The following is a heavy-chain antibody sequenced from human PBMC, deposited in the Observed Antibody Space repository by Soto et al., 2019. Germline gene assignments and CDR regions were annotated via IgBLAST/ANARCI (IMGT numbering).Heavy chain of an antibody. CDR2: MSWDGSDE. J-gene: IGHJ4*02. CDR1: GFTFSSYG. D-gene: IGHD2-15*01. V-gene: IGHV3-30*18. CDR3: AKEGCSGGICYGFDY. Sequence: QVQLVESGGGVVQPGRSLRLSCAASGFTFSSYGMHWVRQAPGKGLEWVAVMSWDGSDEFYEETVKGRFTVSRDNSRNTLYLQLNSLRPEDMAVYYWAKEGCSGGICYGFDYWGQGTLVTVSS.